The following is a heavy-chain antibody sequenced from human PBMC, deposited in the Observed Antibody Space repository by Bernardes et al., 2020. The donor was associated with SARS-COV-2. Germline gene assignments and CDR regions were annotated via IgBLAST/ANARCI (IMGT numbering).Heavy chain of an antibody. CDR1: GFDFSNYG. V-gene: IGHV3-30*18. CDR2: ISHDENTK. CDR3: AKDLHSWGEERRPTDC. J-gene: IGHJ4*02. Sequence: GGSLRLSCAASGFDFSNYGMHWVRQAPGKGLEWVAIISHDENTKYYAESVEGRFTISRDNSRNTLDLQLNSLRSDDTAVYYCAKDLHSWGEERRPTDCWGQGTLVTVSS. D-gene: IGHD1-1*01.